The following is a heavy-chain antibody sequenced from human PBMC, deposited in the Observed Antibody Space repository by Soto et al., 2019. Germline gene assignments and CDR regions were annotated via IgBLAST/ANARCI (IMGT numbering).Heavy chain of an antibody. Sequence: QVRLQEWGPGLVKPSQTLSLKCSVSGGSITTGGCYWSWIRQLPGKGLEWIGDIYYSGNTDYNASLKSRVAISVEAAKNQFSLKLSSVTAADTAVYYCAQALVFTGGDGFDIWGQGRLVTVSS. CDR3: AQALVFTGGDGFDI. V-gene: IGHV4-31*02. CDR2: IYYSGNT. J-gene: IGHJ3*02. D-gene: IGHD1-1*01. CDR1: GGSITTGGCY.